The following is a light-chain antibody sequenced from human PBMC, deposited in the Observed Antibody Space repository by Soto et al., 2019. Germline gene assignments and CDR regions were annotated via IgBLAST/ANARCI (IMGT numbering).Light chain of an antibody. J-gene: IGLJ2*01. CDR3: QTWGTGIVV. CDR2: LNSDGSH. V-gene: IGLV4-69*01. CDR1: SGHSSYA. Sequence: QPVLTQSPSASASLEASVKLTCTLSSGHSSYAIAWHQQQPEKGPRYLMKLNSDGSHSKGDGIPDRFSGSSSGAQRYLAISNLQSEDEADYYCQTWGTGIVVFGGGTKLTVL.